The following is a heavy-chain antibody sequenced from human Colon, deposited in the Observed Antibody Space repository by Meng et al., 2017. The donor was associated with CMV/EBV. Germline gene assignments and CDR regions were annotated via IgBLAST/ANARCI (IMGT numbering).Heavy chain of an antibody. Sequence: VQLQESGPGLGKPSETLSLSCTVSGGSISSYYWSWIRQPAGKGLEWIGRIYPSGFPKYKPSLESRVTMSADTSKNQISLKLTSVTAADTAVYYCARAQYTYGYWIFDYWGQGTLVTVSS. CDR1: GGSISSYY. CDR2: IYPSGFP. J-gene: IGHJ4*02. V-gene: IGHV4-4*07. CDR3: ARAQYTYGYWIFDY. D-gene: IGHD5-18*01.